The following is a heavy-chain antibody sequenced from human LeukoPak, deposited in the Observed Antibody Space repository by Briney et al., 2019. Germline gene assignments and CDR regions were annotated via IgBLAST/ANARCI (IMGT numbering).Heavy chain of an antibody. V-gene: IGHV4-4*02. Sequence: SETLSRTCAVSGGSISSSNWWGWVRQPPGKGLEWIGEIYHSGSTNYNPSLKSRVTISVDKPKNQFSLKLSSVTAADTAVYYCARGSGGGLVDYWGQGTLVTVSS. CDR2: IYHSGST. CDR1: GGSISSSNW. D-gene: IGHD6-19*01. CDR3: ARGSGGGLVDY. J-gene: IGHJ4*02.